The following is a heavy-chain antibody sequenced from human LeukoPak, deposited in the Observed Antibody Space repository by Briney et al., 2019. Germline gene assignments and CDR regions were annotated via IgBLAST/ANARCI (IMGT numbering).Heavy chain of an antibody. CDR1: GGSFSGYY. V-gene: IGHV4-34*01. CDR3: ARTSLSGSYSFNWFDP. Sequence: PSETLSLTCAVYGGSFSGYYWSWIRQPPGKGLEWIGEINHSGSTNYNPSLKSRVTISVDTSKNQFSLKLSSVTAADTAVYYRARTSLSGSYSFNWFDPWGQGTLVTVSS. CDR2: INHSGST. J-gene: IGHJ5*02. D-gene: IGHD3-10*01.